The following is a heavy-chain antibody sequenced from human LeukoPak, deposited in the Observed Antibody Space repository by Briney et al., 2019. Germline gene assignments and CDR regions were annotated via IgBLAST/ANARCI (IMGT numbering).Heavy chain of an antibody. V-gene: IGHV4-59*01. J-gene: IGHJ4*02. CDR2: IYYSGST. D-gene: IGHD1-26*01. CDR1: GGSISGYY. CDR3: ARGLLVGNTGYYFDY. Sequence: PSETLSLTCTVSGGSISGYYWTWIRQPPGKGLEWIGYIYYSGSTNYHPPLKSRVTLSVDTSEKQFSLKLSSVTAADTAVYYCARGLLVGNTGYYFDYWGQGTLVTVSS.